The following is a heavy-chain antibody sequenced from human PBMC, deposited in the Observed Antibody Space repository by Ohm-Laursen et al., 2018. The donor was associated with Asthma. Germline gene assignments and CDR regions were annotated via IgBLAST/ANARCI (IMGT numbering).Heavy chain of an antibody. V-gene: IGHV1-69*17. CDR3: ARDRFYSNYYYGMDV. J-gene: IGHJ6*02. Sequence: SSVKVSCKASGGTFSSYAISWVRQAPGQGLEWMGGIIPIFGIANYAQKLQGRVTITADKSTSTAYMELSSLRSEDTAVYYCARDRFYSNYYYGMDVWGQGTTVTVSS. D-gene: IGHD4-11*01. CDR2: IIPIFGIA. CDR1: GGTFSSYA.